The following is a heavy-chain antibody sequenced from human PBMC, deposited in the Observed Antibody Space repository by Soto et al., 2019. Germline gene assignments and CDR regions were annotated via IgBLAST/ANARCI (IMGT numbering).Heavy chain of an antibody. J-gene: IGHJ4*02. CDR1: GFTFRNFG. V-gene: IGHV3-30*18. Sequence: PXESLRLSCAASGFTFRNFGMHGVRQAPGKGLEWVAVISYDGTNKYYADSVKGRFTISRDNSKNTLYLQINSLRAEDTAVYYCAKAVPPFVVVTASDYWGQGTLVTVSS. CDR3: AKAVPPFVVVTASDY. D-gene: IGHD2-21*02. CDR2: ISYDGTNK.